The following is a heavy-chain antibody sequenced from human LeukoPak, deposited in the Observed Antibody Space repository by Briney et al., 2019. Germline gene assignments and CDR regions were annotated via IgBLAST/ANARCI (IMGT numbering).Heavy chain of an antibody. Sequence: ASVNVSCKASGGTFSSYAISWVRQAPGQGLEWMGGIIPIFGTANYAQKFQGRVTITADESTSTAYMELSSLRSEDTAVYYCAVGATKVRYFDYWGQGTLVTVSS. J-gene: IGHJ4*02. CDR2: IIPIFGTA. V-gene: IGHV1-69*13. CDR3: AVGATKVRYFDY. CDR1: GGTFSSYA. D-gene: IGHD1-26*01.